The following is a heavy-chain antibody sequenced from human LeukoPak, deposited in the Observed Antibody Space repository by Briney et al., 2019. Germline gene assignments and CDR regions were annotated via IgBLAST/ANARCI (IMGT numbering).Heavy chain of an antibody. CDR3: ARARGYSYGYFNY. V-gene: IGHV4-59*01. D-gene: IGHD5-18*01. Sequence: SETLSLTCTVSGGSISSYYWSWIRQPPGKGLEWIGYIYYSGSTNYNPSLKSRVTISVDTSKNQSYLKLSSVTAADTAVYYCARARGYSYGYFNYWGQGTLVTVSS. CDR2: IYYSGST. J-gene: IGHJ4*02. CDR1: GGSISSYY.